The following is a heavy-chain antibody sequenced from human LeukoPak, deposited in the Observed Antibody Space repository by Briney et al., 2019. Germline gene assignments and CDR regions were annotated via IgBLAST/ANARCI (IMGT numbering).Heavy chain of an antibody. CDR3: ARRGKVYCSGGSCYDDAFDI. Sequence: GESLKISCKGSGYSFTTYWIGWVRQMPGKGLEWMGIIYPGDSDTRYSPSFQGQVTISADKSISTAYLQWSSLKASDTAMYHCARRGKVYCSGGSCYDDAFDIWGQGTMVTVSS. V-gene: IGHV5-51*01. CDR2: IYPGDSDT. D-gene: IGHD2-15*01. J-gene: IGHJ3*02. CDR1: GYSFTTYW.